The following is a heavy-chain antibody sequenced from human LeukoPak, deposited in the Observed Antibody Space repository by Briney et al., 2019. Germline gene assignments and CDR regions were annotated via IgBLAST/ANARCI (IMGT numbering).Heavy chain of an antibody. CDR1: GDSIGSSSYY. CDR2: IFYSGST. D-gene: IGHD5-12*01. V-gene: IGHV4-39*01. CDR3: ARQIRWLRYWFDP. J-gene: IGHJ5*02. Sequence: SETLSLTCTVSGDSIGSSSYYWGWIRQPPGKGLEWIGTIFYSGSTYYNPSLKSRVTLSVDTSKNQYSLKLSSVTAADTAVYYCARQIRWLRYWFDPWGQGTLVTVSS.